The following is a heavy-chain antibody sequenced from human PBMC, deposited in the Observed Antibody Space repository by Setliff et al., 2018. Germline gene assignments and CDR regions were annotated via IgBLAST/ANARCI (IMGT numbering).Heavy chain of an antibody. CDR2: INTGNGNT. Sequence: ASVKVSCKASGYIFNTFGISWVRRAPGQRLEWMGWINTGNGNTKYSQNFQGRVTMTRDTSMRTVYMVLTRLTSDDTAVYYCTRSSSYGMRYWFDSWGQGPLVTVS. CDR1: GYIFNTFG. CDR3: TRSSSYGMRYWFDS. J-gene: IGHJ5*01. D-gene: IGHD2-2*01. V-gene: IGHV1-18*01.